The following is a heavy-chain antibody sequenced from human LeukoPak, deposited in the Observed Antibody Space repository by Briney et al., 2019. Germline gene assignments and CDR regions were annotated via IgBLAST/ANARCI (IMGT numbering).Heavy chain of an antibody. J-gene: IGHJ4*02. Sequence: PPETLSLTCTVSGGSISSYYWSWIRQPPGKGLEWIGYIYYSGSTNYNPSLKSRVTISVDTSKNQFSLKLSSVTAADTAVYYCARQRPSLMIAPNWGQGTLVTVSS. V-gene: IGHV4-59*08. CDR3: ARQRPSLMIAPN. CDR1: GGSISSYY. D-gene: IGHD3-22*01. CDR2: IYYSGST.